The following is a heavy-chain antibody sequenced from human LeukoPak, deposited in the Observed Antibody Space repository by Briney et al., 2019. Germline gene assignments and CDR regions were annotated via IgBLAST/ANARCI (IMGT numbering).Heavy chain of an antibody. Sequence: GGSLRLSCAASGFTFSSYGMHWVRQAPGKGLEWVAFIRYDGSNKYYADSVKGRFTISRDNSKNTLYLQMNSLRAEDTAVYYCAKDLNWNDAFDYWGQGTLVTVSS. D-gene: IGHD1-1*01. CDR1: GFTFSSYG. J-gene: IGHJ4*02. V-gene: IGHV3-30*02. CDR3: AKDLNWNDAFDY. CDR2: IRYDGSNK.